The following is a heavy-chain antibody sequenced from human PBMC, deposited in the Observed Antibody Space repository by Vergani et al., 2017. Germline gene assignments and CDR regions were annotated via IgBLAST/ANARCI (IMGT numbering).Heavy chain of an antibody. CDR2: SIPIFGTA. J-gene: IGHJ6*03. CDR1: GGTFRSYV. CDR3: ARVVGDVLRFLRYYYMDV. Sequence: QVQLVQSGAEVKKPGSSVKVSCKASGGTFRSYVISWVRQAPGQGLEWRGGSIPIFGTANYAQKFQGRVTITADESTSTAYMELSSLRSEDTAVYYCARVVGDVLRFLRYYYMDVWGKGTTVTVSS. V-gene: IGHV1-69*01. D-gene: IGHD3-3*01.